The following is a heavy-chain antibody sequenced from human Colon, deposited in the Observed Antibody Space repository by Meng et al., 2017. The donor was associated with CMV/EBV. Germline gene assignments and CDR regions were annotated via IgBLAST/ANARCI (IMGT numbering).Heavy chain of an antibody. D-gene: IGHD3-3*01. CDR1: GYTFTGYL. V-gene: IGHV1-2*02. CDR2: INPYSGDT. Sequence: VHLMQSGAEMREPGASVKVSCKASGYTFTGYLIHWVRQAPGQGLEWMGWINPYSGDTIYAQKFEVGVTMTRDASITTAYLELSSLKSDDTAVYYCGTFGGDFDYWGQGTPVTVSS. CDR3: GTFGGDFDY. J-gene: IGHJ4*02.